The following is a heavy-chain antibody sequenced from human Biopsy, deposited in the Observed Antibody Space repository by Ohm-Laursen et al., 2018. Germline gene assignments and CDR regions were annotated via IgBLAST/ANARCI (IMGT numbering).Heavy chain of an antibody. V-gene: IGHV3-33*05. CDR1: GFSFSSYG. Sequence: SLRLSCSASGFSFSSYGMHWVRQAPGKGLEWVAVISDDGRNKYYVDSVKGRFTISRDNSKNTLYLQMNSLRVEDTAVYYCAKDWTSQYYYNSMDDYWGQGTLVTVSS. CDR2: ISDDGRNK. J-gene: IGHJ4*02. D-gene: IGHD3-22*01. CDR3: AKDWTSQYYYNSMDDY.